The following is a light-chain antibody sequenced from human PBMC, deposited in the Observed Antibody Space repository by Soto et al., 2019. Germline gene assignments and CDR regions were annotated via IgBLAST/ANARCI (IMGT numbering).Light chain of an antibody. Sequence: EIVMTQSPATLSASPGERATLSCRASQSVSSNLAWYQQKPGQAPRLLIYGASTRATGIPARFSGSGSGTEFPLTISRLQSEDFAVYYCQQYNNWPPFTFGPGTKVDIK. CDR2: GAS. CDR3: QQYNNWPPFT. J-gene: IGKJ3*01. CDR1: QSVSSN. V-gene: IGKV3-15*01.